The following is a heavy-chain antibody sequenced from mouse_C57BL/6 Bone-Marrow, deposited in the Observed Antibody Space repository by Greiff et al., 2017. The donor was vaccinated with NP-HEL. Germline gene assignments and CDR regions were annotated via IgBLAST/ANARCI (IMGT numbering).Heavy chain of an antibody. J-gene: IGHJ2*01. D-gene: IGHD2-5*01. Sequence: EVNVVESGGGLVQSGRSLRLSCATSGFTFSDFYMEWVRQAPGKGLEWIAASRNKANDYTTEYSASVKGRFIVSRDTSQSILYLQMNALRAEDTAIYYCARYSNYRYWGQGTTLTVSS. V-gene: IGHV7-1*01. CDR2: SRNKANDYTT. CDR3: ARYSNYRY. CDR1: GFTFSDFY.